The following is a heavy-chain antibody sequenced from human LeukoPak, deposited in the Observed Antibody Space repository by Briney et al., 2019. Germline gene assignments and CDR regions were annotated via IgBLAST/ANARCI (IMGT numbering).Heavy chain of an antibody. CDR3: ARQEQQWLVVGY. V-gene: IGHV5-51*01. J-gene: IGHJ4*02. D-gene: IGHD6-19*01. CDR1: GYSFTSYW. Sequence: GESQKISCKGSGYSFTSYWIGWVRQMPGKGLEWVGIIYPGDSDTRYSPPFQGQVTISADQSISNDYLQWSSLKASDTAMYYCARQEQQWLVVGYWGEGTLVTVSS. CDR2: IYPGDSDT.